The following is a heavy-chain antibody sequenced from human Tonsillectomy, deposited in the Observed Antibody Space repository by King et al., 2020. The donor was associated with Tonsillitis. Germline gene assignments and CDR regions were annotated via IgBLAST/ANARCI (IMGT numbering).Heavy chain of an antibody. CDR2: IYYSGTT. Sequence: QLQLQESGPGLVKPSETLSLTCTASGDSISSRSYHLGWILQPPGKELEWLGRIYYSGTTYYNPSLKRRFTISVDTSKNLFSLRVPSLTAADTALYYCARSPIGWYGFDIWGQGTMVTVSS. D-gene: IGHD6-19*01. CDR1: GDSISSRSYH. V-gene: IGHV4-39*01. J-gene: IGHJ3*02. CDR3: ARSPIGWYGFDI.